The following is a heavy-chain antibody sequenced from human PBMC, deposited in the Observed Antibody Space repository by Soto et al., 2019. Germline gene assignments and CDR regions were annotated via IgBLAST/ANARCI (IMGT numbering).Heavy chain of an antibody. CDR2: IKSKTDGGTT. Sequence: GGSLRLSCAASGFTFSNAWMSWVRQAPGKGLEWVGRIKSKTDGGTTDYAAPVKGRFTISRDDSKNTLYLQMNSLKTEDTAVYYCTTDLSIAGYYYYYYMDVWGKGTTVTVSS. CDR3: TTDLSIAGYYYYYYMDV. J-gene: IGHJ6*03. D-gene: IGHD6-6*01. V-gene: IGHV3-15*01. CDR1: GFTFSNAW.